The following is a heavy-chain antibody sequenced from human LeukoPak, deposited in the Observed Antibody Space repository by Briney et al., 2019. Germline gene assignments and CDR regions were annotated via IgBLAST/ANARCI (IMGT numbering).Heavy chain of an antibody. CDR2: INHSGST. D-gene: IGHD3-16*01. V-gene: IGHV4-34*01. Sequence: SETLSLTCAVYGGSFSGYYWSWIRQPPGKGLEWIGEINHSGSTNYNPSLKSRVTISVDTSKNQFSLKLSSVTAADTAVYYCARSRLRSSPIDYWGQGTLVTVSS. CDR1: GGSFSGYY. CDR3: ARSRLRSSPIDY. J-gene: IGHJ4*02.